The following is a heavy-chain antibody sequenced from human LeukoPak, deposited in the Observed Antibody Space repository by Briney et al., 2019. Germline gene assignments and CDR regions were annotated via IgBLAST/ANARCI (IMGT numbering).Heavy chain of an antibody. CDR2: IYTSGST. J-gene: IGHJ4*02. D-gene: IGHD3-16*02. V-gene: IGHV4-4*07. CDR3: ARGAMITFGGVIVGGYYFDY. Sequence: SETLSLTCTVSGGSISSYYWSWIRQPAGKGLEWIGRIYTSGSTNYNPSLKSRVTMSVDTSKNQFSLKLSSVTAADTAVYYCARGAMITFGGVIVGGYYFDYWGQGTLVTVSS. CDR1: GGSISSYY.